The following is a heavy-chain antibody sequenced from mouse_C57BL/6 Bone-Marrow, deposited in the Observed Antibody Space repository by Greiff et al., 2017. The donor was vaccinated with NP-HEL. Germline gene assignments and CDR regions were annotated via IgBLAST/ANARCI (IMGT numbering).Heavy chain of an antibody. D-gene: IGHD1-1*01. Sequence: VQLQQSGAELVKPGASVKLSCKASGYTFTSYWMQWVKQRPGQGLEWIGEIDPSDSYTNYNQKFKGKATLTVDTSSSTAYMQLSSLTSEDSAVYYCALITTVVATYWYFDVWGTGTTVTVSS. CDR2: IDPSDSYT. CDR3: ALITTVVATYWYFDV. V-gene: IGHV1-50*01. CDR1: GYTFTSYW. J-gene: IGHJ1*03.